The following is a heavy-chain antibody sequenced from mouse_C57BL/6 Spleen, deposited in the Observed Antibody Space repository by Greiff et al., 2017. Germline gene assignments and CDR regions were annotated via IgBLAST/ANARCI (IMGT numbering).Heavy chain of an antibody. J-gene: IGHJ2*01. D-gene: IGHD4-1*01. CDR1: GYTFTDYY. CDR2: IYPGSGNT. V-gene: IGHV1-76*01. Sequence: VQLQQSGAELVRPGASVKLSCKASGYTFTDYYINWVKQRPGQGLEWIARIYPGSGNTYYNEKFKGKATLTAEKSSSTAYMQLSSLTSEDSAVYFCARGGTKYFDYWGQGTTLTVSS. CDR3: ARGGTKYFDY.